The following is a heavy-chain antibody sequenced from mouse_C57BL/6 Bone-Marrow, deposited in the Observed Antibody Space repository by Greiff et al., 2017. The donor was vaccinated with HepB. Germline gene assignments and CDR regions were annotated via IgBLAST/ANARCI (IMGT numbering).Heavy chain of an antibody. D-gene: IGHD1-1*01. J-gene: IGHJ1*03. CDR1: GYTFTSYW. CDR2: IDPNSGGT. Sequence: QVQLKESGAELVKPGASVKLSCKASGYTFTSYWMHWVKQRPGRGLEWIGRIDPNSGGTKYNEKFKSKATLTVDKPSSTAYMQLSSLTSEDSAVYYCARRGGSSSYWYFDVWGTGTTVTVSS. V-gene: IGHV1-72*01. CDR3: ARRGGSSSYWYFDV.